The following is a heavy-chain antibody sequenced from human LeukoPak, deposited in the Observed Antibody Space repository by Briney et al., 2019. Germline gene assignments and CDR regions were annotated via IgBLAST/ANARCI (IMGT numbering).Heavy chain of an antibody. CDR1: GFTFRTYW. D-gene: IGHD2-21*02. Sequence: GGSLRLSCAASGFTFRTYWMSWVRQAPGKGLEWVANIHPDGIENYHVDSVKGRFTIFRDNARNLLYLQMSSLRADDTAVYYCSRGDDFSGDSWGQGTLVTVSS. J-gene: IGHJ5*01. V-gene: IGHV3-7*04. CDR2: IHPDGIEN. CDR3: SRGDDFSGDS.